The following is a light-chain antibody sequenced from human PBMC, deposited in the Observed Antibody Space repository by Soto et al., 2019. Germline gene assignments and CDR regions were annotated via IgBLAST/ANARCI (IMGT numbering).Light chain of an antibody. V-gene: IGKV3-20*01. CDR1: QSVSSRS. J-gene: IGKJ4*01. Sequence: EIVLTQSPGTLSLSPGERATLSCRASQSVSSRSLAWYQQKPGQAPRLLIYGASSKANGIPDRFSGSGSGTDFTLTISSLEPEDFAEYYCQHYGSSPLTFGGGTKVEIK. CDR3: QHYGSSPLT. CDR2: GAS.